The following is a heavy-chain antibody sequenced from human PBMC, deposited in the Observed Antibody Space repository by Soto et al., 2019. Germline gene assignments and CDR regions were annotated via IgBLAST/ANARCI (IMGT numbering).Heavy chain of an antibody. CDR2: IYWNDDK. V-gene: IGHV2-5*01. J-gene: IGHJ4*02. CDR3: AHFNGYEVFEY. CDR1: GFSLSTSGVG. Sequence: QITLKESGPTLVKPTQTLTLTCTFSGFSLSTSGVGVGWIRQPPGKALEWLAVIYWNDDKRYSPSLKSRLTITKGTSDNQVVLTMTNVDPVDTASYYCAHFNGYEVFEYWGQGTLVTVSS. D-gene: IGHD5-12*01.